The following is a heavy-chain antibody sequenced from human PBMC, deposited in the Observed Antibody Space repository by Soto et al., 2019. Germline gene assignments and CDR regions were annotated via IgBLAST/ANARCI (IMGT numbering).Heavy chain of an antibody. CDR2: VTASTGTT. D-gene: IGHD3-10*01. CDR3: AKGLLRGVRGDY. Sequence: EVQLLESGGGLVQPGGSLTLSCAASGFTFSNYAMSWVRQAPGKGLEWVSSVTASTGTTYYADSVKGRFTLSRDNSKNTLYLQMNSLSGEDPAVFYCAKGLLRGVRGDYWGQGTLVTVSS. V-gene: IGHV3-23*01. J-gene: IGHJ4*02. CDR1: GFTFSNYA.